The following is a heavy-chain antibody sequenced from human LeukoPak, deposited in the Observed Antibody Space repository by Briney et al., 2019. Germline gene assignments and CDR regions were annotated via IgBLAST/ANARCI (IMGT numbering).Heavy chain of an antibody. CDR1: GYTFTGYY. V-gene: IGHV1-2*02. D-gene: IGHD1-1*01. CDR2: INPNSGGT. CDR3: ARAHDRGSKLGTNDY. Sequence: GASVKVSCKASGYTFTGYYMHWVRQAPGQGLEWMGWINPNSGGTNYAQKFQGRVTMTRDTSISTAYMELSRLRSDDTAVYYCARAHDRGSKLGTNDYWGQGTLVTVSS. J-gene: IGHJ4*02.